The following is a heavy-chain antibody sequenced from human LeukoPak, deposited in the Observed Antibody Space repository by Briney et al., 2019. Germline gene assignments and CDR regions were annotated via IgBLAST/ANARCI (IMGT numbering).Heavy chain of an antibody. D-gene: IGHD1-1*01. J-gene: IGHJ4*02. CDR3: ARDSPGYLAYDS. CDR2: RKEDGSAT. Sequence: GGSLILSCAASGFTFSTDWMTWVRQAPRKGPDWVANRKEDGSATYYVDSVKGRFTISRDNAKQSLYLQMTSLRAEDSAVYYCARDSPGYLAYDSWGQGTLVTVSS. V-gene: IGHV3-7*04. CDR1: GFTFSTDW.